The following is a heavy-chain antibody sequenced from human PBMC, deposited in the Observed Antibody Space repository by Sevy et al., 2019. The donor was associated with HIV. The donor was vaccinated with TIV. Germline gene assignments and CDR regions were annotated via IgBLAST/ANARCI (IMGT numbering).Heavy chain of an antibody. J-gene: IGHJ2*01. D-gene: IGHD4-17*01. V-gene: IGHV1-69*13. CDR2: IITIIGKA. CDR3: ATPIMSGYGDYISWYFDL. Sequence: SVKVSCKAFGGSFSSYAISWVRQAPGQGLEWVGGIITIIGKANYAQKFQGRVTITADESTSTAYMELSSLRSEDTAVYYCATPIMSGYGDYISWYFDLWGRGTLVTVSS. CDR1: GGSFSSYA.